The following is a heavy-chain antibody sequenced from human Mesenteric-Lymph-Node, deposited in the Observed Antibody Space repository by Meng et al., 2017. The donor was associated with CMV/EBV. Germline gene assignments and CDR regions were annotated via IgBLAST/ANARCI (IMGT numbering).Heavy chain of an antibody. J-gene: IGHJ5*01. CDR1: GFTFSSYG. D-gene: IGHD3-3*01. CDR3: AKDPHEFWSPYFLDS. CDR2: LRYDGENE. Sequence: GESLKISCAASGFTFSSYGMHWVRQAPGKGLEWVASLRYDGENEYYADSVKGRFTISRDNSKNTLYLQMNSLRPEDTAVYYCAKDPHEFWSPYFLDSWGHGTLVTVSS. V-gene: IGHV3-30*02.